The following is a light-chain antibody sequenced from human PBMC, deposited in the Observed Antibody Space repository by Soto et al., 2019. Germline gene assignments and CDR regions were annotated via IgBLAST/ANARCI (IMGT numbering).Light chain of an antibody. J-gene: IGKJ1*01. V-gene: IGKV3-15*01. CDR2: GAS. Sequence: EIVISQSPANLSVYPGEGATLSCRASQSVSSKLAWYQQKPGQAPRLLIYGASTRATGIPARFSGSGSGTEFTLTISSLQSEDSAVYYCQQYNSWLWTFGQGTKVDIK. CDR1: QSVSSK. CDR3: QQYNSWLWT.